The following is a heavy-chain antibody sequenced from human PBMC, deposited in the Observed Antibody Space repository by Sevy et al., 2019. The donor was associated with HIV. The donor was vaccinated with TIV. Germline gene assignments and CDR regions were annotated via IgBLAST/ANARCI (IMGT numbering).Heavy chain of an antibody. V-gene: IGHV1-18*01. D-gene: IGHD2-15*01. CDR2: ISAHNGDT. J-gene: IGHJ4*02. Sequence: ASVKVSCKASGYTFTSYRIYWVRQAPGQGLASMGWISAHNGDTNYAQKFQGRVTMITDTSTTTAYMDLRSLRSDDTALYYCARAYCSGGRCYSLAYWGQGTLVTVSS. CDR3: ARAYCSGGRCYSLAY. CDR1: GYTFTSYR.